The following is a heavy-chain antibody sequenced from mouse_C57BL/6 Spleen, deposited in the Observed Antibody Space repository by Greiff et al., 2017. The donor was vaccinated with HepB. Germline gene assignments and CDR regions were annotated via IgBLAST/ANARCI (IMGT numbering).Heavy chain of an antibody. D-gene: IGHD1-1*01. J-gene: IGHJ4*01. CDR3: ARRDYYGSRTGAMDY. Sequence: QVQLKESGPELVKPGASVKISCKASGYAFSSSWMNWVKQRPGKGLEWIGRIYPGDGDTNYNGKFKGKATLTADKSSSTAYMQLSSLTSEDSAVYFCARRDYYGSRTGAMDYWGQGTSVTVSS. CDR2: IYPGDGDT. V-gene: IGHV1-82*01. CDR1: GYAFSSSW.